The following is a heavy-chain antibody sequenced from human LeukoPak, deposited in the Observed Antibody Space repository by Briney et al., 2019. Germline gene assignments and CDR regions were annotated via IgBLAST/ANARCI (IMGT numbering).Heavy chain of an antibody. D-gene: IGHD3-3*01. CDR3: ARDPPSITIFGVVQDY. CDR1: GFTFSSYA. J-gene: IGHJ4*02. V-gene: IGHV3-53*01. Sequence: GGSLRLSCAASGFTFSSYAMSWVRQAPGKGLEWVSVIYSGGSTYCADSVKGRFTISRDNSKNTLYLQMNSLRAEDTAVYYCARDPPSITIFGVVQDYWGQGTLVTVSS. CDR2: IYSGGST.